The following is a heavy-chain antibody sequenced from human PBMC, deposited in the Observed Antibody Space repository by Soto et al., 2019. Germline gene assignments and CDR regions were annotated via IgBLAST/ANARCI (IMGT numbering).Heavy chain of an antibody. V-gene: IGHV4-59*08. CDR3: ARLDSDSSGWNFFDY. Sequence: SETLSLTCTVSGVSISSYYWSWIRQPPGKGLEWIGYIYYSGSTNYNPSLKSRVTISVDTSKNQFSLKLSSVTAADTAVYYCARLDSDSSGWNFFDYWGQGTLVTVSS. D-gene: IGHD6-19*01. CDR1: GVSISSYY. J-gene: IGHJ4*02. CDR2: IYYSGST.